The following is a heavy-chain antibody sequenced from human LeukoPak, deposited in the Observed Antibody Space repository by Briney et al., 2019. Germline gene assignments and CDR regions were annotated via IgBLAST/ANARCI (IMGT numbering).Heavy chain of an antibody. CDR2: IYYSGST. J-gene: IGHJ4*02. V-gene: IGHV4-39*01. CDR1: GGSISSTSYF. D-gene: IGHD5-12*01. CDR3: VKHGGLEHGGYERRFDY. Sequence: SETLSLTCTVSGGSISSTSYFWGWIRQPPGKGLEWIGSIYYSGSTYFNPSLESRVTLSVDTSKNQFSLRLDSVTAADTAVYYCVKHGGLEHGGYERRFDYWGQGTLVTVSS.